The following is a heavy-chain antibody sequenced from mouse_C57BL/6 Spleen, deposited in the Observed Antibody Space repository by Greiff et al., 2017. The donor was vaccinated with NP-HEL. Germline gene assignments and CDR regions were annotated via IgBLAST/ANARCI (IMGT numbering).Heavy chain of an antibody. CDR2: IYPGDGDT. D-gene: IGHD1-1*01. CDR3: ARGVVENYFDY. V-gene: IGHV1-80*01. CDR1: GYAFSSYW. J-gene: IGHJ2*01. Sequence: VKLMESGAELVKPGASVKISCKASGYAFSSYWMNWVKQRPGKGLEWIGQIYPGDGDTNYNGKFKGKATLTADKSSSTAYMQLSSLTSEDSAVYFCARGVVENYFDYWGQGTTLTVSS.